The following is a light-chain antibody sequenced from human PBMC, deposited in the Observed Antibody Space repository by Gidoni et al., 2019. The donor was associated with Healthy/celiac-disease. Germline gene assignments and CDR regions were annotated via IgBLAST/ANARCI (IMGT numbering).Light chain of an antibody. CDR3: QSYDSSLSGGV. V-gene: IGLV1-40*01. CDR1: SSNIGAGYD. CDR2: GNS. Sequence: QSALSPPPSVSGAPGQRVTISCTGSSSNIGAGYDVHWYQQHPGTAPTLLDYGNSNRPSGVPDRFSGSKSGTSASLAITGLQAEDEADYYCQSYDSSLSGGVFGTGTKVTVL. J-gene: IGLJ1*01.